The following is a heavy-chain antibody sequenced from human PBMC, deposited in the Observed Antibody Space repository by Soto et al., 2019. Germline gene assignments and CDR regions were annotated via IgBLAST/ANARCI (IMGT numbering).Heavy chain of an antibody. Sequence: ASVKVSCKASGYTFPSYAMHWVRQATGQRLEWMGWINAGNGNTKYSQKFQGRVTITRDTSASTAYMELSSLRSEDTAVYYCARGSYSNYKGLGINYWGQGTLVTVSS. CDR2: INAGNGNT. CDR1: GYTFPSYA. D-gene: IGHD4-4*01. V-gene: IGHV1-3*01. CDR3: ARGSYSNYKGLGINY. J-gene: IGHJ4*02.